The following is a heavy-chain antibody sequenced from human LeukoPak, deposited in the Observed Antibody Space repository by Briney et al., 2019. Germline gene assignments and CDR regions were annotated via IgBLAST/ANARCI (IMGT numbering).Heavy chain of an antibody. CDR2: INPNSGGT. V-gene: IGHV1-2*02. D-gene: IGHD3-3*01. CDR3: ARDHYDSWSGYHDAFDI. J-gene: IGHJ3*02. Sequence: ASVKVSCKASGYTFTGYYMHWVRQAPGQGLEWMGWINPNSGGTNYAQKFQGRVTMTRDTSISTAYMELSRLRSDDTAVYYCARDHYDSWSGYHDAFDIWGQGTMVTVSS. CDR1: GYTFTGYY.